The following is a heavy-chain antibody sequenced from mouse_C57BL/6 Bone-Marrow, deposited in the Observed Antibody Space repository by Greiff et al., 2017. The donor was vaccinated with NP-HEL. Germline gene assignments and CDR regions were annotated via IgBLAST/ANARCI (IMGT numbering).Heavy chain of an antibody. Sequence: QVQLKQPGAELVKPGASVKMSCKASGYTFTSYWITWVKQRPGQGLEWIGDIYPGSGSTNYNEKFKSKATLTVDTSSSTAYMQLSSLTSEDSAVYYCAREWLRRAMDYWGQGTSVTVSS. CDR3: AREWLRRAMDY. J-gene: IGHJ4*01. CDR1: GYTFTSYW. CDR2: IYPGSGST. D-gene: IGHD2-2*01. V-gene: IGHV1-55*01.